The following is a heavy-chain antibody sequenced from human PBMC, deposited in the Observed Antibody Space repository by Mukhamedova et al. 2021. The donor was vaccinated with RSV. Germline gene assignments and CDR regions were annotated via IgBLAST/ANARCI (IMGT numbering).Heavy chain of an antibody. CDR3: ARGTDGSGSYPIDY. Sequence: SGGSTYYADSVKGRFTISRHNSKNTLNLQMNSLRAEDTAVYYCARGTDGSGSYPIDYWGQGTLVTVSS. V-gene: IGHV3-53*04. D-gene: IGHD3-10*01. CDR2: SGGST. J-gene: IGHJ4*02.